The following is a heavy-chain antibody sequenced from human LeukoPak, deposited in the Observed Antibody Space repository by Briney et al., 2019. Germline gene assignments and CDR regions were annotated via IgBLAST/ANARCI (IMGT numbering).Heavy chain of an antibody. CDR2: THTSGST. CDR3: ARHHYQLSALDY. J-gene: IGHJ4*02. Sequence: PSETLSLTCTVSGGSISSSSSYYWSWIRQPAGKGLEWIGRTHTSGSTNYNPSLKSRVTISVDTSKNQFSLKLSSVTAADTAVYYCARHHYQLSALDYWGQGTLVTVSS. CDR1: GGSISSSSSYY. V-gene: IGHV4-61*02. D-gene: IGHD2-2*01.